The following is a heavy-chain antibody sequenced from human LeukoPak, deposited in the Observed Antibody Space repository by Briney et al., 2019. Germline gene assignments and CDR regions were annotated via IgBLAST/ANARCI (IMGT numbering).Heavy chain of an antibody. CDR2: IYRSGTT. CDR3: AVKLQLWSYFDY. D-gene: IGHD5-18*01. J-gene: IGHJ4*02. V-gene: IGHV4-38-2*01. Sequence: PSETLSLTCAVSGYSISSGFYWGWIRQPPGKGLEWIGSIYRSGTTYYNPSLKSRVTISVDTSKNQFSLKLSSVTAADTAVYYCAVKLQLWSYFDYWGQGTLVTVSS. CDR1: GYSISSGFY.